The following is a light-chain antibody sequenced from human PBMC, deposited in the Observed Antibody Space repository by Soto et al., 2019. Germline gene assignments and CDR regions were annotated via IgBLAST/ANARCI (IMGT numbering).Light chain of an antibody. CDR1: QSISNY. CDR3: QQSYSTPT. V-gene: IGKV1-39*01. J-gene: IGKJ2*01. Sequence: DIQMTQSPSSLSASVGDRVTITCRASQSISNYLNWYQQKPRKAPKLLIYAASSLQSGVPSRFSGSGSGTDFTFTISSLQPEDFATYYCQQSYSTPTFGQGTKLEIK. CDR2: AAS.